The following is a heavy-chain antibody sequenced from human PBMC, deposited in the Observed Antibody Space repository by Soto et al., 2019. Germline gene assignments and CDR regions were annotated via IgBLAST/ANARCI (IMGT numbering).Heavy chain of an antibody. Sequence: GSLRLSCAASGFTFSDYWMTWVRQAPGKGLEWVANIKQDGTEKYYVDYVKGRFTISRDNAKNSMYLQVKSLRAEDTAVYYCATRGGTSRSSWYYLDYWGQGT. V-gene: IGHV3-7*01. D-gene: IGHD2-2*01. J-gene: IGHJ4*02. CDR1: GFTFSDYW. CDR2: IKQDGTEK. CDR3: ATRGGTSRSSWYYLDY.